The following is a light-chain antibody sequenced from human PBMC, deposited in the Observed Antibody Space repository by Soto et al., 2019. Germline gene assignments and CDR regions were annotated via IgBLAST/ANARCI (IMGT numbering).Light chain of an antibody. J-gene: IGKJ4*01. CDR2: DVS. Sequence: DIVLTQSPGTLSLSPGERATLSCRASQSVSSNLAWYQQKPCQAPRLLIYDVSTRATGIPTRFSGSGSGTEFTLTISSLQSEDFAAYYCQQYNNWPLTFGGGTKVDIK. CDR1: QSVSSN. V-gene: IGKV3D-15*01. CDR3: QQYNNWPLT.